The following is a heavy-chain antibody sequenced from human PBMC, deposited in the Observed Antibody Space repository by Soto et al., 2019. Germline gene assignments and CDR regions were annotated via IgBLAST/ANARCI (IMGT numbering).Heavy chain of an antibody. CDR2: ISAHNGNT. CDR1: GYAFTTYG. D-gene: IGHD1-1*01. CDR3: ARGRNGDY. Sequence: QVHLVQSGAEVKKPGASVKVSCKGSGYAFTTYGITWVRQAPGQGLEWMGWISAHNGNTNYAQKLQGRVTVTRDTSTSTAYMELRSLRSDDTAVYYCARGRNGDYWGQGALVTVSS. J-gene: IGHJ4*02. V-gene: IGHV1-18*01.